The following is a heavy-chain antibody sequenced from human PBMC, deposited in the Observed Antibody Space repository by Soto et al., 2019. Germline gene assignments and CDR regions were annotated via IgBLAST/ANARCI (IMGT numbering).Heavy chain of an antibody. CDR1: GFTVSSNY. CDR3: ARDLGYCSGGSCYINTWFDP. CDR2: IYSGGST. D-gene: IGHD2-15*01. V-gene: IGHV3-53*01. Sequence: HPGGSLRLSCAASGFTVSSNYMSWVRQAPGKGLEWVSVIYSGGSTYYADSVKGRFTISRDNSKNTLYLQMNSLRAEDTAVYYCARDLGYCSGGSCYINTWFDPWGQGTLVTVSS. J-gene: IGHJ5*02.